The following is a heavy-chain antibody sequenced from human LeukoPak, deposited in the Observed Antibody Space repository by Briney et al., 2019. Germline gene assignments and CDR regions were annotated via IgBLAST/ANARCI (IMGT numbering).Heavy chain of an antibody. CDR2: INHSGST. D-gene: IGHD3-22*01. CDR3: ARVALYESSGHNYFDY. J-gene: IGHJ4*02. Sequence: SETLSLTCAVYGGSFRGFYWSWIRQPPGKGLEWIGEINHSGSTNYNPSLKSRVTISLDKSKNQFSLKLSSVTAADTAVYYCARVALYESSGHNYFDYWGQGTLVTVSS. CDR1: GGSFRGFY. V-gene: IGHV4-34*01.